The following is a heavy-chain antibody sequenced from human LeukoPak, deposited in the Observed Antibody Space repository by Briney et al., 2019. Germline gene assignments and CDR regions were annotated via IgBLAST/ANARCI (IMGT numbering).Heavy chain of an antibody. Sequence: GGSLRLSCAASGFTFSSYGMHWVRQAPGKGLEWVAVISYDGSNKYYADSVKGRFTISRDNPKNTLYLQMNSLRAEDTAVYYCAKDGYYYDSSGHTAYFQHWGRGTLVTVSS. CDR1: GFTFSSYG. J-gene: IGHJ1*01. V-gene: IGHV3-30*18. CDR2: ISYDGSNK. D-gene: IGHD3-22*01. CDR3: AKDGYYYDSSGHTAYFQH.